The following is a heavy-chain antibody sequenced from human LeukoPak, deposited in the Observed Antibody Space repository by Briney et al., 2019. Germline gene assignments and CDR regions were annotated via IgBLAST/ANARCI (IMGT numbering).Heavy chain of an antibody. CDR3: AKGPSPTTGNDAFDI. Sequence: GGSLRLSCAASGFTFSSYAMSWVRQAPGKGLEWVSAISGSGGSTYYADSVKGRFTISRDNSKNTLYLQVNSLRAEDTAVYYCAKGPSPTTGNDAFDIWGQGTMVTVSS. V-gene: IGHV3-23*01. CDR1: GFTFSSYA. D-gene: IGHD1-26*01. J-gene: IGHJ3*02. CDR2: ISGSGGST.